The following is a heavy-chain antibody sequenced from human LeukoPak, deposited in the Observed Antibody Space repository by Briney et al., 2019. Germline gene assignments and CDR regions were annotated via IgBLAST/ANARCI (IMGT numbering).Heavy chain of an antibody. D-gene: IGHD3-22*01. CDR1: GYTFSTYG. CDR3: ARDNVYYDSSPYYDY. Sequence: ASVKVSCKASGYTFSTYGITWVRQAPGQGLEWMGWISAYNGSTNYAQKLQGRVTMTTDTSTSTAYMELRSLTSDDTAVYYCARDNVYYDSSPYYDYWSQGTLVTVSS. CDR2: ISAYNGST. J-gene: IGHJ4*02. V-gene: IGHV1-18*01.